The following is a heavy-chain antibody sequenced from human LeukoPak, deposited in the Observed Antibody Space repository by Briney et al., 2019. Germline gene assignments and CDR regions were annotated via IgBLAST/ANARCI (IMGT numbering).Heavy chain of an antibody. Sequence: PGGSLRLSCAASGFTFSNYAMHWVRQAPGKGLEWVALISHDGNNKYYADSVKGRSTISRDNSNNTLYLQMNSLRAEDTAVYRCARGDGYSYGLTDYWGQGTLVTVSS. CDR2: ISHDGNNK. D-gene: IGHD5-18*01. CDR3: ARGDGYSYGLTDY. V-gene: IGHV3-30-3*01. CDR1: GFTFSNYA. J-gene: IGHJ4*02.